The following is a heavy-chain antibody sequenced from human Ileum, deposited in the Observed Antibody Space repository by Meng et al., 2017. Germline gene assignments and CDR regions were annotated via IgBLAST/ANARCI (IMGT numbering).Heavy chain of an antibody. D-gene: IGHD3-10*01. CDR3: ARGPDLSGRYYVGDL. J-gene: IGHJ5*02. CDR1: GFTLSRHW. CDR2: INSDGSST. Sequence: GKPPNTPCLASGFTLSRHWLHWVRQGPGRGLVWVSRINSDGSSTGYADSVKGRFTISRDNAKSTLYLQRNSLRAEDTALYYCARGPDLSGRYYVGDLWGRGTPVTVSS. V-gene: IGHV3-74*01.